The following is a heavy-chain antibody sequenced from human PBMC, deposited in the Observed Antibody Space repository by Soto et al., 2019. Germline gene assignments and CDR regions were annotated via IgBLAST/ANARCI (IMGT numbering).Heavy chain of an antibody. CDR3: AKDSFINLRGYDSY. J-gene: IGHJ4*02. CDR2: ISGSGDST. V-gene: IGHV3-23*01. Sequence: GSLRLSCAASGFTFSTYAMIWVRQAPGKGLEWVSAISGSGDSTYYADSVKGRFTISRDNSKNTLYLQMSSLRAEDTAIYYCAKDSFINLRGYDSYWGQGTLVTVSS. D-gene: IGHD5-12*01. CDR1: GFTFSTYA.